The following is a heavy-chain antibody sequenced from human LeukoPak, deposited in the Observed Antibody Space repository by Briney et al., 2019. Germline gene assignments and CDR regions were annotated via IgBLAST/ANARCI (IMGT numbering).Heavy chain of an antibody. V-gene: IGHV4-4*09. Sequence: KTSETLSLTWTVSGGSISSYYWSWIGQPPGKGLEWIGGLHLSGYTNYSPSLKSRVTISLDTSKNHFSLKLSSVTAADTAVYYCARRPDYSDGSDSGAFDIWGHGTMVTVSS. D-gene: IGHD3-22*01. CDR3: ARRPDYSDGSDSGAFDI. J-gene: IGHJ3*02. CDR2: LHLSGYT. CDR1: GGSISSYY.